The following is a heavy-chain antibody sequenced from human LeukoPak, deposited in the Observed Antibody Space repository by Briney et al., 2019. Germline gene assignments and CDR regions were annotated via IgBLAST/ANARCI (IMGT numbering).Heavy chain of an antibody. Sequence: PGGSLRLSCAASGFTFSSYAMSWVRQAPGKGLEWVSAISGSGGSTYHADSVKGRFTISRDNSKNTLYLQMNSLRAEDTAVYYCAKDDPYCGGDCYSPLHFDYWGQGTLVTVSS. CDR2: ISGSGGST. V-gene: IGHV3-23*01. J-gene: IGHJ4*02. D-gene: IGHD2-21*02. CDR1: GFTFSSYA. CDR3: AKDDPYCGGDCYSPLHFDY.